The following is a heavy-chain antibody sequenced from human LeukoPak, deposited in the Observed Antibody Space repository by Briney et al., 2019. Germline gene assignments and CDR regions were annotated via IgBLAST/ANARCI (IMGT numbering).Heavy chain of an antibody. V-gene: IGHV1-69*04. Sequence: SVKVSCKASGGTFSSYAISWVRQAPGQGLEWMGRIIPILGIANYAQKFQGRVTITADKSTGTAYMELSSLRSEDTAVYYCARPYTRDAFDIWGQGTMVTVSS. J-gene: IGHJ3*02. CDR3: ARPYTRDAFDI. CDR1: GGTFSSYA. D-gene: IGHD4-11*01. CDR2: IIPILGIA.